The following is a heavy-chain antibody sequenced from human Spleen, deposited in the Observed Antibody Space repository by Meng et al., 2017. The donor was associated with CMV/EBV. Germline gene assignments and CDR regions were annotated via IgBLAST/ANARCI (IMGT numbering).Heavy chain of an antibody. D-gene: IGHD3-3*01. V-gene: IGHV4-61*01. J-gene: IGHJ2*01. CDR3: ARENSIYYDFWSGFTTGYFDL. CDR1: GGSVNSNSYY. Sequence: SETLSLTCTVSGGSVNSNSYYWSWIRQPPGKGLEWIGFIYYSGSTNYNPSLKSRVTISVDTSKNQFSLKLSSVTAADTAVYYCARENSIYYDFWSGFTTGYFDLWGRGTLVTVSS. CDR2: IYYSGST.